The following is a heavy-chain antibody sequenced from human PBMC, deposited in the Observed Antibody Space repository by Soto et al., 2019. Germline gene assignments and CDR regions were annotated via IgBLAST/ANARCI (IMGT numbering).Heavy chain of an antibody. V-gene: IGHV2-5*02. CDR3: AHAYGGRSLY. CDR2: IHWDDSK. Sequence: QITLKESGPSLVQPTQPLTLTCTFSGFSLTTDRAGVGWIRQPPGEALEWLAVIHWDDSKTYRPSLESRLTITKDTSKNQVALTMTNMDSLDTATYYCAHAYGGRSLYWGQGTLVTVSS. J-gene: IGHJ4*02. CDR1: GFSLTTDRAG. D-gene: IGHD1-26*01.